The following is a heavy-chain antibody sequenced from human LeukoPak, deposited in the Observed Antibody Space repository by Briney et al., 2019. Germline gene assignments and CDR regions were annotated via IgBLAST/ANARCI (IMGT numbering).Heavy chain of an antibody. J-gene: IGHJ4*02. D-gene: IGHD3-22*01. V-gene: IGHV1-69*06. CDR2: IIPIFGTA. CDR3: VGDDSSGRGDDY. Sequence: SVKVSCKASGGTFSSYAISWVRQAPGQGLEWMGGIIPIFGTANYAQKFQGRVTITADKSTSTAYMELSSLRSEDTAVYYCVGDDSSGRGDDYWGQGTLVTVSS. CDR1: GGTFSSYA.